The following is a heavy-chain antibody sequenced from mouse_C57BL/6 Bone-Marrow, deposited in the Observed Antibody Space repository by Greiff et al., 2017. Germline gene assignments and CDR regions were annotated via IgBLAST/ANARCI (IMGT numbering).Heavy chain of an antibody. Sequence: EVQLQQSGAELVKPGASVKLSCTASGFNIKDYYMHWVKQRTEQGLEWIGRIDPEDGETKYAPKFQGKATITADTSSNTAYLQLSSLTSEDTAVYYCAGRYPFCYDYEVRAMDYWGQGTSVTVSS. CDR1: GFNIKDYY. V-gene: IGHV14-2*01. CDR3: AGRYPFCYDYEVRAMDY. J-gene: IGHJ4*01. D-gene: IGHD2-4*01. CDR2: IDPEDGET.